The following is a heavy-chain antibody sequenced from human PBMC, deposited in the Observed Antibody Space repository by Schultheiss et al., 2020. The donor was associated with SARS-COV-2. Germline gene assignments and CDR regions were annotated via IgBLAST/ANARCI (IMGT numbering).Heavy chain of an antibody. V-gene: IGHV3-30*02. Sequence: GGSLRLSCAASGFTFSSYGMHWVRQAPGKGLEWVAVIWYDGSNKYYADSVKGRFTISRDNSKNTLYLQMNSLRAEDTAVYYCAKDSGKPEAAAGYWGQGTLVTVSS. J-gene: IGHJ4*02. D-gene: IGHD6-13*01. CDR3: AKDSGKPEAAAGY. CDR2: IWYDGSNK. CDR1: GFTFSSYG.